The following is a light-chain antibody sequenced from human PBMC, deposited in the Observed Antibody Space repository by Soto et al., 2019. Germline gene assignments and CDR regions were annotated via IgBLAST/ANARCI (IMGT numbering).Light chain of an antibody. CDR3: HQYDSSSLT. CDR1: QRVSSSY. V-gene: IGKV3-20*01. CDR2: GAS. Sequence: EIVLTQSPGTLSLSPGERATLSCRASQRVSSSYLAWYQQKPGQAPRLLIYGASSRATGIPDRFSGSGSGTDFTLTISRLEPEHFAVYCCHQYDSSSLTFGGRTKVEIK. J-gene: IGKJ4*01.